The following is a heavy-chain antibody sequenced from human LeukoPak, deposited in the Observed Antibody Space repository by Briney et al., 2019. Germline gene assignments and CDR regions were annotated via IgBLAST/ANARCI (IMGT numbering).Heavy chain of an antibody. CDR3: ARRASLAARED. Sequence: PGGSLRLSCAASGFTVSSNYMSWVRQAPGKGLEWVSVIYSGGSTYYADSVKGRFTISRDNSKNTLYLQMNSLRAEDTAVYYCARRASLAAREDWGQGTLVTVSS. D-gene: IGHD6-6*01. CDR2: IYSGGST. J-gene: IGHJ4*02. CDR1: GFTVSSNY. V-gene: IGHV3-53*01.